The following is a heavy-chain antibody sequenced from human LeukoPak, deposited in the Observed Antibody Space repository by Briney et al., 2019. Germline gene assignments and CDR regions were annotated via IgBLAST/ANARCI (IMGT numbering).Heavy chain of an antibody. D-gene: IGHD1-26*01. Sequence: EASVKVSCKASGGTFSSYAISWVRQTPGQGLEWMGGIIPIFGTANYAQKFRGRVTITADESTSTAYMELSSLRSEDTAVYYCARGRGSYYIWGQGTLVTVSS. CDR1: GGTFSSYA. CDR2: IIPIFGTA. J-gene: IGHJ4*02. CDR3: ARGRGSYYI. V-gene: IGHV1-69*13.